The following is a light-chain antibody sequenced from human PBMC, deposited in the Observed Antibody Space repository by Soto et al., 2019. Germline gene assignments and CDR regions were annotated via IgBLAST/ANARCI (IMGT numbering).Light chain of an antibody. J-gene: IGKJ3*01. CDR3: QQLNKYPFS. Sequence: DIQLTQSPSFLSASVGDRITITCRASQDISNYLAWYQHQPGKAPKLLIYAASTLQTGVPSWFSGSGSGTELTLTISSLQPEDFATYYCQQLNKYPFSFGPGTKVEIK. CDR2: AAS. CDR1: QDISNY. V-gene: IGKV1-9*01.